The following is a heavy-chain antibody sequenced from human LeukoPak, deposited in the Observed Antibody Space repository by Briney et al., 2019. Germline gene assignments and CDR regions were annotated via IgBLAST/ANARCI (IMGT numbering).Heavy chain of an antibody. J-gene: IGHJ4*02. V-gene: IGHV3-30-3*01. D-gene: IGHD1-1*01. CDR1: GFTFSNYA. Sequence: GRSLRLSCAASGFTFSNYAVHWVRQAPDKGLEWVAFISYDGVKQFYADSVKGRFTISRDNSKNTLYLQMNSLRPEDTAMYYCARGTGTAFDYWGLGTLVTVSS. CDR2: ISYDGVKQ. CDR3: ARGTGTAFDY.